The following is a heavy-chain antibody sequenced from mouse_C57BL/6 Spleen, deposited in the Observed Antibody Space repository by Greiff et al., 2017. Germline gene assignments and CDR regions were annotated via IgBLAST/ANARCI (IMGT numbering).Heavy chain of an antibody. CDR1: GYSFTDYN. D-gene: IGHD1-1*01. CDR3: ARQKTVVATGAMGY. CDR2: INPTYGTT. V-gene: IGHV1-39*01. J-gene: IGHJ4*01. Sequence: VQLQQSGPELVKPGASVKISCKASGYSFTDYNMNWVKQSNGKSLEWIGVINPTYGTTSYNQKFKGKATLTVDPSSSTAYMQLYSLTSEDSAVDYCARQKTVVATGAMGYWGQGTSVTVSS.